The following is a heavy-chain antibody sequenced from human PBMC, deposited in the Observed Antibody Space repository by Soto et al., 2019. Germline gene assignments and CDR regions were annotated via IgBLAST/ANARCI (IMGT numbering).Heavy chain of an antibody. Sequence: QVQLVQSGPEVKKPGASVKVSCKTSGYTFTSFGISWVRQAPGQGLEWMGWITTDKGKTNYAQKFQGRVTMTTDTSTSTAYMDLRSLRPDDTAVYYCAPRSPAFDYWGQGTLVTVSS. V-gene: IGHV1-18*01. J-gene: IGHJ4*02. CDR2: ITTDKGKT. CDR3: APRSPAFDY. CDR1: GYTFTSFG.